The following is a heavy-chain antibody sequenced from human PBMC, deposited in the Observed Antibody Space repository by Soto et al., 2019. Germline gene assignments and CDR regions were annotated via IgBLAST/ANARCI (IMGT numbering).Heavy chain of an antibody. J-gene: IGHJ1*01. D-gene: IGHD5-12*01. CDR3: ARATSVDAY. Sequence: EVQLVESGGDLVQPGGSLRLSCAASGFALSGYWMSWVRQAPGKGLEGVANIKQDGSEKYYVDSVKGRFTISRDNAKNSLYLQMNSLRFEDRAVYYGARATSVDAYWGQGTLVTVCS. CDR2: IKQDGSEK. CDR1: GFALSGYW. V-gene: IGHV3-7*01.